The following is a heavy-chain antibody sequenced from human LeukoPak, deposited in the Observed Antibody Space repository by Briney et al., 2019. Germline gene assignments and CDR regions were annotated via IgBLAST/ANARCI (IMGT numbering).Heavy chain of an antibody. CDR2: ISSSSSYI. D-gene: IGHD4-17*01. CDR1: GFTFSSYS. J-gene: IGHJ3*02. V-gene: IGHV3-21*04. CDR3: ARDSYGDYQWSDYNAFDI. Sequence: GGSLRLSCAASGFTFSSYSMNWVRQAPGKGLEWVSSISSSSSYIYYADSVKGRFTISRDNAKNTLYLQMNSLRSEDTAVYYCARDSYGDYQWSDYNAFDIWGQGTMVTVS.